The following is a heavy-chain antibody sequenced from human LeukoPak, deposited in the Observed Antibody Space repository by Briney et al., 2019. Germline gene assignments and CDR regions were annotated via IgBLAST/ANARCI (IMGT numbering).Heavy chain of an antibody. V-gene: IGHV3-7*01. CDR3: ARDMSGYYDSSGYYPPDAFDI. D-gene: IGHD3-22*01. CDR1: GFTFSGYW. CDR2: IKKDGSEK. Sequence: PGGSLRLSCAASGFTFSGYWMSWVRQAPGKGLEWVATIKKDGSEKYYVDSVKGRFTISRDNAEKSLYLQMNSLRADDTAVYYCARDMSGYYDSSGYYPPDAFDIWGQGTMVTVSS. J-gene: IGHJ3*02.